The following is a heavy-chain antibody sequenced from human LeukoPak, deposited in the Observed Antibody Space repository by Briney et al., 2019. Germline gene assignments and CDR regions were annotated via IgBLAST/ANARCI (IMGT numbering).Heavy chain of an antibody. V-gene: IGHV3-7*03. CDR1: GFTFSSYW. D-gene: IGHD3-22*01. CDR2: IKQDGSEK. J-gene: IGHJ4*02. CDR3: AKGEDDSSGPFDY. Sequence: PGGSLRLSCAASGFTFSSYWMSWVRQAPGKGLEWVANIKQDGSEKYYVDSVKGRFTISRDNAKNSLYLQMNSLRAEDTALYYCAKGEDDSSGPFDYWGQGTLVTVSS.